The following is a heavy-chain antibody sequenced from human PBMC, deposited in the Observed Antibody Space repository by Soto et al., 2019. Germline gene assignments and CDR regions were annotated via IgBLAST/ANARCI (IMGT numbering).Heavy chain of an antibody. J-gene: IGHJ6*02. Sequence: PSETLSLTCTVSGASVSSYFWSWVRQPPGKGLEWIGYIYNSGRTNYNPSLKSRVTISLDTSDNDISLRLTSLTAADTAVYYCARVHSGWSSCHGLDVWGQGTTVTVSS. V-gene: IGHV4-59*02. CDR1: GASVSSYF. CDR3: ARVHSGWSSCHGLDV. D-gene: IGHD6-19*01. CDR2: IYNSGRT.